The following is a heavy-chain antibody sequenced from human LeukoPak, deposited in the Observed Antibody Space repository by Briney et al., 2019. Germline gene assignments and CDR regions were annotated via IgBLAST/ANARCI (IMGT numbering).Heavy chain of an antibody. Sequence: PSETLSLTCTVSGGSINTYYWSWIRQPPGKGLEWIGYIYYSGSTNYNPSLKSRVTISVDTSKNQFSLKLSSVTAADTAVYYCARTVAGTDYWGQGTLVTVSS. CDR3: ARTVAGTDY. J-gene: IGHJ4*02. CDR1: GGSINTYY. D-gene: IGHD6-19*01. CDR2: IYYSGST. V-gene: IGHV4-59*01.